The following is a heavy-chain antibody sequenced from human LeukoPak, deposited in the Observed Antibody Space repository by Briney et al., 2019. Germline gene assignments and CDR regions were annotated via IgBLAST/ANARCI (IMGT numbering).Heavy chain of an antibody. CDR3: ARGSNYSDY. CDR2: INHSGST. Sequence: SETLSLTCAVYGGSFSGYYWSWIRQPPGKGLEWIGEINHSGSTNYNPSLKSRVTVSVDTSKNQFSLKLSSVTAADTAVYYCARGSNYSDYWGQGTLVTVSS. J-gene: IGHJ4*02. CDR1: GGSFSGYY. V-gene: IGHV4-34*01.